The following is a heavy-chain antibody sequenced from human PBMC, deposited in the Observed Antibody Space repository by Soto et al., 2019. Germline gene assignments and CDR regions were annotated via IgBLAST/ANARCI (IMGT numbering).Heavy chain of an antibody. J-gene: IGHJ6*02. Sequence: QVQLVQSGAEVKKPGASVKVSCKASGYTFTGYYMHWVRQAPGQGLEWMGWINPNSGGTNYAQKFQGRVTMTRDTSISTAYMELSRLRSDDTAVYYCARMGDIVVVPAAIHYYYGMDVWGQGTTVTVSS. V-gene: IGHV1-2*02. CDR2: INPNSGGT. CDR1: GYTFTGYY. CDR3: ARMGDIVVVPAAIHYYYGMDV. D-gene: IGHD2-2*02.